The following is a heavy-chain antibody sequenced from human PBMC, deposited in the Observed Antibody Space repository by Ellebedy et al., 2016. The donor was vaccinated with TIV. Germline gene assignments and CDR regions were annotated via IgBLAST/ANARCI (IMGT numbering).Heavy chain of an antibody. D-gene: IGHD3-16*02. Sequence: PGGSLRLSCVASGMIFSNAWMTWVRQAPGKGPEWVGRIKSKVNGGTTDFAAPVKGRFTISRDDSKNTIYLHMNSLKAEDTGVYYCTKDRPFTSGGVIVNWGLGTLVIVSS. CDR2: IKSKVNGGTT. J-gene: IGHJ4*02. CDR1: GMIFSNAW. CDR3: TKDRPFTSGGVIVN. V-gene: IGHV3-15*07.